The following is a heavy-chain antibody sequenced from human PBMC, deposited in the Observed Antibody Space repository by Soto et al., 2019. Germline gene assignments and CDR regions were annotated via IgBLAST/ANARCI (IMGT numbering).Heavy chain of an antibody. J-gene: IGHJ4*02. V-gene: IGHV3-48*03. Sequence: PVGSLRLSCAASGFTFSTYEMNWVRHTPGKGLEWVSFIRSSGGTILYADSVKGRFTISRDNAKNSLYLQMNSLRAEDTAVYYCARGLYYFEYWGQGTLVTVSS. CDR3: ARGLYYFEY. CDR1: GFTFSTYE. D-gene: IGHD3-16*01. CDR2: IRSSGGTI.